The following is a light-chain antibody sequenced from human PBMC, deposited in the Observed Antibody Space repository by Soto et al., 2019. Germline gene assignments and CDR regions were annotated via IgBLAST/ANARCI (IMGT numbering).Light chain of an antibody. Sequence: DIVMTQSPLSLPVTPGESASISCRSSQSLLHSNGNNYLEWYLQKPGQSPQLXXYLGSSRASGVPDRFSGSGSGTEFTLTISSLQTDDFATYYCQQYNSYSSWTFGQGTKVDIK. CDR2: LGS. V-gene: IGKV2-28*01. J-gene: IGKJ1*01. CDR3: QQYNSYSSWT. CDR1: QSLLHSNGNNY.